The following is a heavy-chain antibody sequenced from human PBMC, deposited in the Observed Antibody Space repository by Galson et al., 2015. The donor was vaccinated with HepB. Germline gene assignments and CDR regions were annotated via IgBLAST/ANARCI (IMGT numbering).Heavy chain of an antibody. CDR1: EDSVSSNSAA. J-gene: IGHJ5*02. Sequence: CAISEDSVSSNSAAWNWIRQSPSRGLEWLGRTYYRSKWYNDYAVSVKSRITINPDTSKNQFSLQLNSVTPEDTAVYYCARSTLLLWFGESPRENWFDPWGQGTLVTVSS. D-gene: IGHD3-10*01. V-gene: IGHV6-1*01. CDR3: ARSTLLLWFGESPRENWFDP. CDR2: TYYRSKWYN.